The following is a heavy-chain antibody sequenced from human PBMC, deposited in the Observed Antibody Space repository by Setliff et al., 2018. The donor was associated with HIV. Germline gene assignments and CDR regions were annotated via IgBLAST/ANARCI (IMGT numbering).Heavy chain of an antibody. CDR2: IYYSGIT. D-gene: IGHD6-13*01. V-gene: IGHV4-61*01. CDR1: GGSVGSGSYY. J-gene: IGHJ4*02. CDR3: VTGYNSVWYSVF. Sequence: PSETLSLTCTVSGGSVGSGSYYWSWIRQSPGKGLEWIGYIYYSGITTYNPSLKSRGTISIDTSKNQFSLRLHSVTAADTAVYYCVTGYNSVWYSVFWGQGILVTV.